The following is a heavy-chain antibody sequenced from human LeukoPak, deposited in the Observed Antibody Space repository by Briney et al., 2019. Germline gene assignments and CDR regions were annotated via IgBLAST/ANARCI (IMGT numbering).Heavy chain of an antibody. J-gene: IGHJ6*02. CDR1: GFTFDDYA. CDR2: ISWNSGSI. D-gene: IGHD4-17*01. Sequence: GGSLRLSCAAFGFTFDDYAMHWVRQAPGKGLEWVSGISWNSGSIGYADSVKGRFTISRDNAKNSLYLQMNSLRAEDTALYYCAKETGTVTTFLYYYYGMDVWGQGTTVTVSS. V-gene: IGHV3-9*01. CDR3: AKETGTVTTFLYYYYGMDV.